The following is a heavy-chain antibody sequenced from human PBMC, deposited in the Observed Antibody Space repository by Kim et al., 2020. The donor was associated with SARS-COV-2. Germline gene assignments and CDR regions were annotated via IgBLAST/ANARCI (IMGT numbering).Heavy chain of an antibody. Sequence: GGSLRLSCAASGFTFSNAWMSWVRQAPGKGLEWVGRIKSKTDGGTTDYAAPVKGRFTISRDDSKNTLYLQMNSLKTEDTAVYYCTTDNTPRSWGYGMDVWGQGTTVTVSS. J-gene: IGHJ6*02. D-gene: IGHD7-27*01. V-gene: IGHV3-15*01. CDR3: TTDNTPRSWGYGMDV. CDR2: IKSKTDGGTT. CDR1: GFTFSNAW.